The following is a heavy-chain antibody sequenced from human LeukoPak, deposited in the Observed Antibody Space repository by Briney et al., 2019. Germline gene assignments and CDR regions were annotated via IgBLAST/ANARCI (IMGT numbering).Heavy chain of an antibody. D-gene: IGHD3-3*01. CDR3: ASGGVDFWSGYGNY. Sequence: SETLSLTCTVSGYSIGSGYYWGWIRQPPGKGLEWIGSIYHSGSTYYNPSLKSRVTISVDTSKNQFSLKLSSVTAADTAVYYCASGGVDFWSGYGNYWGQGTLVTVSS. CDR1: GYSIGSGYY. J-gene: IGHJ4*02. CDR2: IYHSGST. V-gene: IGHV4-38-2*02.